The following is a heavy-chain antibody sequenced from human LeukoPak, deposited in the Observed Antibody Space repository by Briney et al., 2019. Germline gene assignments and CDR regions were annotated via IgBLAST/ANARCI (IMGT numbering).Heavy chain of an antibody. CDR3: ARGLFGIPKLLWFGELTRDNWFDP. CDR2: ISAYNGNT. CDR1: GYTFTSYG. Sequence: WASVKVSCKASGYTFTSYGISWVRQAPGQGLEWMGWISAYNGNTNYAQKLQGRVTMTTDTSTSTAYMELSSLRSEDTAVYYCARGLFGIPKLLWFGELTRDNWFDPWGQGTLVTVS. D-gene: IGHD3-10*01. J-gene: IGHJ5*02. V-gene: IGHV1-18*01.